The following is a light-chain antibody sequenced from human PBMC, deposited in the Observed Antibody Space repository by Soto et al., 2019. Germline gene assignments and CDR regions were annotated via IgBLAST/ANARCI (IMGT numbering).Light chain of an antibody. CDR3: SSYTSSSRV. V-gene: IGLV2-14*01. J-gene: IGLJ1*01. CDR1: SSEVGGYNY. Sequence: QSALTQPASVSGAPGQSNTISCTGTSSEVGGYNYVSWYQQHPGKAPKLMIYDVSNRPSGFSNRFSGSKSGNTASLTISGLQAEDEADYYCSSYTSSSRVFGTGTKVTVL. CDR2: DVS.